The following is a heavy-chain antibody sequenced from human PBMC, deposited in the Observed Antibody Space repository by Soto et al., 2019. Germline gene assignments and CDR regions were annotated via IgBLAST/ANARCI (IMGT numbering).Heavy chain of an antibody. D-gene: IGHD6-13*01. CDR2: INPSGGST. V-gene: IGHV1-46*03. CDR3: ARAVGAAAVLDI. CDR1: GYIFTXYY. Sequence: ASVKLSCKESGYIFTXYYMHWVRQAPGQGVEWMGIINPSGGSTSYAQKFQGRVTMTRDTSTSTVYMELSSLRSEVTAVYYCARAVGAAAVLDIWGQGTMVTVSS. J-gene: IGHJ3*02.